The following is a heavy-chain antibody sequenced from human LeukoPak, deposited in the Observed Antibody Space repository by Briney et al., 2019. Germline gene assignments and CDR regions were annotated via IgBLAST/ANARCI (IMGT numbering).Heavy chain of an antibody. J-gene: IGHJ4*02. CDR2: MNPNSGST. CDR1: GYTFTSYD. D-gene: IGHD2-15*01. V-gene: IGHV1-8*01. Sequence: ASVKLSCKSAGYTFTSYDINWVRHATGQGLEWKGWMNPNSGSTGYAQKFQGRGTITRNTTISTAYMELSRRRSEATAVYYCARPVTSSCYSLDYWGQGTLVTVSS. CDR3: ARPVTSSCYSLDY.